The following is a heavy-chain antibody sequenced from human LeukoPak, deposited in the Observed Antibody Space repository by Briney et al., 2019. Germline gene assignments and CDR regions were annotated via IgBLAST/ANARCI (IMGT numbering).Heavy chain of an antibody. CDR2: ISYDGSNK. J-gene: IGHJ6*02. V-gene: IGHV3-30*18. Sequence: GGSLRLSCAASGFTFSSYGMHWVRQAPGKGLEWVAVISYDGSNKYYADSVKGRFTISRDNSKSTLYLQMNSLRAEDTAVYYCAKDSRYSSSSNYYYYGMDVWGQGTTVTVSS. D-gene: IGHD6-6*01. CDR3: AKDSRYSSSSNYYYYGMDV. CDR1: GFTFSSYG.